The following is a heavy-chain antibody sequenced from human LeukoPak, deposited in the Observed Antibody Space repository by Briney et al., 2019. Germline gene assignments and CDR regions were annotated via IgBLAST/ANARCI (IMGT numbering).Heavy chain of an antibody. CDR2: IYYSGST. CDR3: ARSVDTAMVHFDY. CDR1: GFTFSSYA. Sequence: GSLRLSCAASGFTFSSYAMHWIRQPPGKGLEWIGSIYYSGSTYYNPSLKSRVTISVDTSKNQFSLKLSSVTAADTAVYYCARSVDTAMVHFDYWGQGTLVTVSS. V-gene: IGHV4-39*07. D-gene: IGHD5-18*01. J-gene: IGHJ4*02.